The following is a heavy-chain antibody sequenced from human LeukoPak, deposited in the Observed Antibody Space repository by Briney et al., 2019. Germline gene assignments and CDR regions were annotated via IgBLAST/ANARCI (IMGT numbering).Heavy chain of an antibody. CDR1: GGSISRYY. CDR3: ARSPGAHSDY. J-gene: IGHJ4*02. CDR2: IYTGGT. V-gene: IGHV4-4*07. Sequence: SETLSLTCTASGGSISRYYWSWIRQPAGKGLEWIGRIYTGGTTYNPSLKSRVTMSVDTSKNQFSLKLSSVTAADTAVYYCARSPGAHSDYWGQGTLVTVSS.